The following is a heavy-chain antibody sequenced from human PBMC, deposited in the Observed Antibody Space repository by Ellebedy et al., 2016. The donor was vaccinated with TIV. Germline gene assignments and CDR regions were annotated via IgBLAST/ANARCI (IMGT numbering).Heavy chain of an antibody. CDR1: GFTFNTYA. D-gene: IGHD6-19*01. J-gene: IGHJ5*02. Sequence: PGGSLRLSCADSGFTFNTYAMSWVRQALGKGLEWVSHISGSGVTTYYADSVRGRFSISRDNSKNTLFLQMNSLRADDTAVYYCAGYRGEAVAGNWFDPWGQGTLVTVSS. CDR2: ISGSGVTT. CDR3: AGYRGEAVAGNWFDP. V-gene: IGHV3-23*01.